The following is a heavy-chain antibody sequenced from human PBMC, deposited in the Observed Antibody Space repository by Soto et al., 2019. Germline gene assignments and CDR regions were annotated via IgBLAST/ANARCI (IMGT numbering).Heavy chain of an antibody. D-gene: IGHD5-12*01. J-gene: IGHJ6*02. CDR1: GGTFNNYP. CDR2: SIPIFGTA. Sequence: QVQLVQSWAEVKKPGSSVKVSCKASGGTFNNYPITWVRQAPGEGLEWMGGSIPIFGTANYAQKFQGRVTISVDESTSTAYMELSSLRSEDTAVYYCARGRGYSGDDHYYYFDMDVWGQGTTVTVS. CDR3: ARGRGYSGDDHYYYFDMDV. V-gene: IGHV1-69*01.